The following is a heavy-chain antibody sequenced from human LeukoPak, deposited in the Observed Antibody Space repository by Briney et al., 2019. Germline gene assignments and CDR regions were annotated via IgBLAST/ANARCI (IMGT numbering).Heavy chain of an antibody. CDR2: ISAYNGNT. CDR1: GYTFTSYG. CDR3: ARDAGGRYYSDYYFDY. V-gene: IGHV1-18*01. Sequence: ASVKVSCKASGYTFTSYGISWVRQAPGQGLEWMGWISAYNGNTNYAQKLQGRVTMTTDTSTSTAYMELRSLRSDDTAVYYCARDAGGRYYSDYYFDYWGQGTLVTVSS. J-gene: IGHJ4*02. D-gene: IGHD3-10*01.